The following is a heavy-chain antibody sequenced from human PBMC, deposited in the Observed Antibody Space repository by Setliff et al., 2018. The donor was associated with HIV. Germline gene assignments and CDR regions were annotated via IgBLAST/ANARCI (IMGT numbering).Heavy chain of an antibody. CDR3: ARDQDWAFDY. Sequence: GSLRLSCAASGFTTSSFSMYWVRQAPGKGLVWVSRVNSDGSSTNYADSVKGRFTMSRDNAKNTLHLQMNSLRAEDTAVYYCARDQDWAFDYWGQGTLVTVSS. CDR1: GFTTSSFS. V-gene: IGHV3-74*01. J-gene: IGHJ4*02. D-gene: IGHD3-9*01. CDR2: VNSDGSST.